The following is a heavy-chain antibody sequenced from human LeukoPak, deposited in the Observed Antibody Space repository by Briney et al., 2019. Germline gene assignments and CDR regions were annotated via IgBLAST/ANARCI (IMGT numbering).Heavy chain of an antibody. CDR3: AKDLNNVLRFLESYGMDV. Sequence: SETLSLTCTVSGGSISSGGYYWSWIRQHPGKGLEWIGYIYYSGSTYYNPSLKSRVTISVDTSKNQFSLKLSSVTAADTAVYYCAKDLNNVLRFLESYGMDVWGQGTTVTVSS. D-gene: IGHD3-3*01. CDR1: GGSISSGGYY. J-gene: IGHJ6*02. CDR2: IYYSGST. V-gene: IGHV4-31*03.